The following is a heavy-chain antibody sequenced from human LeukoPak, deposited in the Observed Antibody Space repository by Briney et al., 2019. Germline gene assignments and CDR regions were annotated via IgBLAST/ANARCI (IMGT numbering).Heavy chain of an antibody. Sequence: GGSLRLSCAASGFTFSSYGMHWVRQAPGKGLEWVAFIRYDGSNEYYADSVKGRFTISRDNSKNTLYLQMNSLRAEDTAVYYCAKDRAPGKPGLRFLEWLLLRYFDYWGQGTLVTVSS. J-gene: IGHJ4*02. CDR1: GFTFSSYG. CDR3: AKDRAPGKPGLRFLEWLLLRYFDY. V-gene: IGHV3-30*02. D-gene: IGHD3-3*01. CDR2: IRYDGSNE.